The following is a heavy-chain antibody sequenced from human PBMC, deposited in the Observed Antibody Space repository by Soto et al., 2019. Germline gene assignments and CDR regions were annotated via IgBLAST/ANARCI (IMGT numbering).Heavy chain of an antibody. CDR2: IDAGNGNT. J-gene: IGHJ6*02. D-gene: IGHD5-18*01. CDR3: ARAGYAYGATYYGMDV. CDR1: GYTFTSYP. V-gene: IGHV1-3*01. Sequence: GAAVKVSCKASGYTFTSYPTHWVRQAPGQRLEWMGWIDAGNGNTKYSQKFRGRVTFTTDTSASTAYMALSSLRSEDTAVHYCARAGYAYGATYYGMDVWGQGTTVTVSS.